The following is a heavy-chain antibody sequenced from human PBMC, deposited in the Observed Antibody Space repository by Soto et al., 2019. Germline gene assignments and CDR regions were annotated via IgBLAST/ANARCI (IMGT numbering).Heavy chain of an antibody. J-gene: IGHJ4*02. CDR1: GGSISSSSYY. D-gene: IGHD1-1*01. Sequence: QLQLQESGPGLVKPSETLSLTCTVSGGSISSSSYYWGWIRQPPGKGLEYIGSIYYSGRTYYNPSLKSRVTISVDTSKNHFSLRLSSVTAADTAVYYCARHISRGGTPGWGQGTLVTVSS. CDR2: IYYSGRT. V-gene: IGHV4-39*01. CDR3: ARHISRGGTPG.